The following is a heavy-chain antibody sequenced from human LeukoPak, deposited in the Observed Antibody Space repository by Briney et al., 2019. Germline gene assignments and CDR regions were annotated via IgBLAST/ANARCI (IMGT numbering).Heavy chain of an antibody. D-gene: IGHD3-10*02. CDR2: IVPLLGVP. Sequence: GASVKVSCKPSGGTFGRYGVNWVREAPGQGLEWVGKIVPLLGVPKYAQKFQERVTITADKSTSTAYMELSSLTSDDTAVYYCARGDSVLQYWGPGTLVTVSS. CDR1: GGTFGRYG. CDR3: ARGDSVLQY. V-gene: IGHV1-69*04. J-gene: IGHJ4*02.